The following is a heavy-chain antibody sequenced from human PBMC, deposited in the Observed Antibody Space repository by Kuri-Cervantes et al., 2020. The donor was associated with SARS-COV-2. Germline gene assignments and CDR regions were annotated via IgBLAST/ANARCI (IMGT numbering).Heavy chain of an antibody. CDR1: GCTFSSYS. V-gene: IGHV1-69*13. CDR2: IIPMVDTA. CDR3: ARNQGYCTANSCSGNWFDP. J-gene: IGHJ5*02. Sequence: SVKVSCKASGCTFSSYSVYWVRQAPGQGLEWMGRIIPMVDTATYAQKFQGRVTFTADESSSTAYMEVNSLTSEDTAVYFCARNQGYCTANSCSGNWFDPWGQGTQVTVSS. D-gene: IGHD2-8*02.